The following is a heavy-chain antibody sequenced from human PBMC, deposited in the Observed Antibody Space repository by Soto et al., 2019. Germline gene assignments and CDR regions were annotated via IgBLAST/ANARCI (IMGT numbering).Heavy chain of an antibody. Sequence: QVQLVESGGGVVQPGRSLRLSCAASGFTFSSYGMHWVRQAPGKGLEWVAVISYDGSNKYYADSVKGRFTISRDNSKNTLYLQMNSLRAEDTAVYYCAKDHLLPVGADAFDIWCQGTMVTVSS. CDR1: GFTFSSYG. D-gene: IGHD2-15*01. CDR2: ISYDGSNK. J-gene: IGHJ3*02. V-gene: IGHV3-30*18. CDR3: AKDHLLPVGADAFDI.